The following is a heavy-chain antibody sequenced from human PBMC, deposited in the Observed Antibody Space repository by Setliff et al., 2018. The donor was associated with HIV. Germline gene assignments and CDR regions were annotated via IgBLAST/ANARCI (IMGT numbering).Heavy chain of an antibody. CDR2: IYTTERI. V-gene: IGHV4-59*11. Sequence: SETLSLTCSFSGGSISGHYWSWIRQTPGKGLEWIATIYTTERISYNLSLRSRVTISVETSQNLFSLRLRSVTAADTGVYYCARPGSSSYYYAMDVWGLGTTVTVSS. CDR1: GGSISGHY. CDR3: ARPGSSSYYYAMDV. D-gene: IGHD3-10*01. J-gene: IGHJ6*02.